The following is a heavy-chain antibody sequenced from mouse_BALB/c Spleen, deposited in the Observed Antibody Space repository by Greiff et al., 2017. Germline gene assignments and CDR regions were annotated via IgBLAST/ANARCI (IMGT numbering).Heavy chain of an antibody. J-gene: IGHJ4*01. Sequence: QVQLQQSGAELARPGASVKMSCKASGYTFTSYTMHWVKQRPGQGLEWIGYINPSSGYTNYNQKFKDKATLTADKSSSTAYMQLSSLTSEDSAVYYCARCLFITTAYAMDYWGQGTSVTVSS. D-gene: IGHD1-1*01. CDR3: ARCLFITTAYAMDY. CDR2: INPSSGYT. V-gene: IGHV1-4*01. CDR1: GYTFTSYT.